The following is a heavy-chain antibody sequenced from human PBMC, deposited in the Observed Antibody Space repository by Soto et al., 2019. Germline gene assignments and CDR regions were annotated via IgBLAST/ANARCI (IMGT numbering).Heavy chain of an antibody. CDR2: ISSGSSYI. V-gene: IGHV3-21*01. Sequence: EVQLVESGGGLVKPGGSLSLSCAASRFTFSSYTMNWVRQAPGKGLEWVSSISSGSSYIYHADSMKGRFTISRDNAKNSLYLQMNSLRAEDTAVYYCARGVLSDSGTCYCGRGTLVTVSS. D-gene: IGHD2-15*01. CDR3: ARGVLSDSGTCY. CDR1: RFTFSSYT. J-gene: IGHJ4*02.